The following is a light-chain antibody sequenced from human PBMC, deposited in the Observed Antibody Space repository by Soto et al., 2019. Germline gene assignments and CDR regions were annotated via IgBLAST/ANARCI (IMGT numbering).Light chain of an antibody. V-gene: IGKV1-13*02. Sequence: ATQLTQSTSSLSASLGDRFIITCRASQDISSALAWFQQKPGKTPKILSSDASTVESGVPSRFCGSGSGRVFTHGISGLQPEDFAAYYCHQYNADPLTFGGGTKVGI. CDR3: HQYNADPLT. CDR2: DAS. J-gene: IGKJ4*01. CDR1: QDISSA.